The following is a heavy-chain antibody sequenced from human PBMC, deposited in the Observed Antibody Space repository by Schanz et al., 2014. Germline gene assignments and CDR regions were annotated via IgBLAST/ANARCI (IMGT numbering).Heavy chain of an antibody. CDR3: VKDLQRELLRDDHYYGMDV. D-gene: IGHD1-26*01. CDR1: GFTFSSYG. Sequence: LVESGGGVVQPGRSLRLSCAASGFTFSSYGMHWVRQVPGKGLEWVAVVCYDGSKKYYADSVKGRFTTSRDKSKNTMYLQMNSLRDEDTAVYYCVKDLQRELLRDDHYYGMDVRGQGATVTVSS. V-gene: IGHV3-33*03. J-gene: IGHJ6*02. CDR2: VCYDGSKK.